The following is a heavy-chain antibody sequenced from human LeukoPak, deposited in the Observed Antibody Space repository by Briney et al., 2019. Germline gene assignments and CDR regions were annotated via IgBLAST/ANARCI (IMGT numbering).Heavy chain of an antibody. CDR3: TGDVYQH. CDR2: IYSGGST. J-gene: IGHJ1*01. V-gene: IGHV3-53*01. Sequence: GGSLRLSCAASGLTVNSKYMSWVRQAPGKGLEWVSIIYSGGSTNYADSVKGRFTISRDNSKNTVYLQMNSLRAEDTAVYYCTGDVYQHWGQGTLVTASS. D-gene: IGHD1-14*01. CDR1: GLTVNSKY.